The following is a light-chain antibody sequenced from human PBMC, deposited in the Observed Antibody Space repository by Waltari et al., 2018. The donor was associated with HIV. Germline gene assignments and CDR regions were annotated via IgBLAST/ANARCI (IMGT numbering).Light chain of an antibody. V-gene: IGLV1-47*01. CDR1: SSNSGSNY. CDR3: AAWDDSLSGSGV. Sequence: QSVLTQPPSASGTPGQRVTISCSGSSSNSGSNYVYWYQQLPGTAPKPLLLRKSQRPSGAPDRFSASKSGTSASLAISGLRSEDEADYYCAAWDDSLSGSGVFGTGTKVTVL. CDR2: RKS. J-gene: IGLJ1*01.